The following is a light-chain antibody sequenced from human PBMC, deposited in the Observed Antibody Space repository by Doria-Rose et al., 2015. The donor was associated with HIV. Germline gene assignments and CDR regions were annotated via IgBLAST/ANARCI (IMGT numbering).Light chain of an antibody. CDR1: QSVLYSSNSKNY. CDR2: WAS. Sequence: DIVMTQSPDSLAVSLGERATINCKSSQSVLYSSNSKNYLAWYQQKPGQPPKLLFYWASTRESGVPDRFSGSGSGTDFTLIISSLQAEDVAVYYCQQYYTTPPKTFGQGTKVEIK. J-gene: IGKJ1*01. V-gene: IGKV4-1*01. CDR3: QQYYTTPPKT.